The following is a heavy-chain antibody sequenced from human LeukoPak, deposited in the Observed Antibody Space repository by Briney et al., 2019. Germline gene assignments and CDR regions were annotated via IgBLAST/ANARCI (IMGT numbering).Heavy chain of an antibody. CDR2: IWYDGSNK. Sequence: GGSLRLSCAASGFTFSSYGMHWVRQAPGEGLEWVEVIWYDGSNKYYADSVKGRFTISRDNSNNTLYLQMNSLRAEDTAVYYCARDRVRGVIFYYGMDVWGQGTTVTVSS. J-gene: IGHJ6*02. CDR3: ARDRVRGVIFYYGMDV. D-gene: IGHD3-10*01. CDR1: GFTFSSYG. V-gene: IGHV3-33*01.